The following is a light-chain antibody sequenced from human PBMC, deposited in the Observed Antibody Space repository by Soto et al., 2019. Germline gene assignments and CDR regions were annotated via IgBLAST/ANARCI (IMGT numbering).Light chain of an antibody. CDR1: SSNIGAGYD. CDR3: QSYDSSLSGWV. CDR2: GNS. V-gene: IGLV1-40*01. Sequence: QSVLTQPPSVSGAPGQRVTISCTGSSSNIGAGYDVHWYQQLPGTAPKLLIYGNSNRPSGVPDRFSGSKSGTSASLAIIGIQAEDEADYYCQSYDSSLSGWVFGGGTKLTVL. J-gene: IGLJ3*02.